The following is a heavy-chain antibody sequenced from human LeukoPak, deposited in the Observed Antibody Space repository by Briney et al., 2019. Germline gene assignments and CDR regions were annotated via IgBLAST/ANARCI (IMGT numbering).Heavy chain of an antibody. CDR1: GFTFGDYY. V-gene: IGHV3-11*01. J-gene: IGHJ6*02. CDR2: ISNSGSTI. CDR3: ARDKSHGGMDV. Sequence: PGGSLRLSCTASGFTFGDYYMNWIRQAPGKGPEWVSYISNSGSTIYYADYVKGRFTVSRDNTKNPLYLQMNSLRAEDTAVYFCARDKSHGGMDVWGRGTTVTVSS.